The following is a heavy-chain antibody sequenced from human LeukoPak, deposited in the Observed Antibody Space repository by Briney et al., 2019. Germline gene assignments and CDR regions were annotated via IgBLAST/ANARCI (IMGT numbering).Heavy chain of an antibody. CDR3: ARDAVGARKGIVAFDV. J-gene: IGHJ3*01. Sequence: PGGPLRLSCAASGFTISSNYMNWARQAPGKGLEWVSIIHSGGSTYYADSVKVRFTISRDNSKNTMYLQMNRLRAEDMAVYYCARDAVGARKGIVAFDVWGQGTMVTVSS. V-gene: IGHV3-66*01. D-gene: IGHD1-26*01. CDR2: IHSGGST. CDR1: GFTISSNY.